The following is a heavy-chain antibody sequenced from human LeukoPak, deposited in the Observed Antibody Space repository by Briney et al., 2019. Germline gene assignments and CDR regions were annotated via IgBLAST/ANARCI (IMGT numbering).Heavy chain of an antibody. J-gene: IGHJ6*03. D-gene: IGHD3-22*01. Sequence: SVKVSCVASGGTFSRYAIRGVRQAPGRGREWMGRIIPSFGTAHYAQKFQDRVTITKDESTSTAYMELSSLRSEDTAVYYCARSSYDSSGYSAQGGYYYYMDVWGKGTTVTVSS. V-gene: IGHV1-69*05. CDR2: IIPSFGTA. CDR3: ARSSYDSSGYSAQGGYYYYMDV. CDR1: GGTFSRYA.